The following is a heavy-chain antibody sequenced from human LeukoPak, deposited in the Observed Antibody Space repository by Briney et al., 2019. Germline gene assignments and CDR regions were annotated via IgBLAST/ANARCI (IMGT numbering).Heavy chain of an antibody. CDR1: GDSISNSY. D-gene: IGHD3-3*01. J-gene: IGHJ4*02. V-gene: IGHV4-59*08. Sequence: PSETLSLTCTVSGDSISNSYWSWIRQHPGKGLEWIGYIYFSGDTNYNPSLTSRVTISLDTPKNQFSLKLRSVTAADTAVYYCARRRGDFWSDYYAFDSWGQGTLVTISS. CDR2: IYFSGDT. CDR3: ARRRGDFWSDYYAFDS.